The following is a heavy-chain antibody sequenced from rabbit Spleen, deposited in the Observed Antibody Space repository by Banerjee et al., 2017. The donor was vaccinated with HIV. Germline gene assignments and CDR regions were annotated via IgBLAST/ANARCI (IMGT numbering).Heavy chain of an antibody. D-gene: IGHD4-2*01. J-gene: IGHJ5*01. V-gene: IGHV1S40*01. Sequence: QSLEESGGDLVKPGASLTLTCTASGFSFSSNYDMCWVRQAPGKGLEWIGCIYTGSGSTHFANWAKGRFTISKPSSPSVTLQMPCLTAADTATYFCARDRVGGSITYPEWLDLWGPGTLVTVS. CDR3: ARDRVGGSITYPEWLDL. CDR1: GFSFSSNYD. CDR2: IYTGSGST.